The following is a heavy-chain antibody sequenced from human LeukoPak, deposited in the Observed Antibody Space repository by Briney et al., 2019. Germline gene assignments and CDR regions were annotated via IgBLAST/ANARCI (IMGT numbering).Heavy chain of an antibody. CDR1: GVSISSSSYY. J-gene: IGHJ5*02. CDR3: ARWYYYDSSGYLNWFDP. CDR2: SYYSGST. Sequence: NPSETLSLTCTVSGVSISSSSYYWGWLRQPPGKGRVWIGSSYYSGSTYYNPSLKSRVTISVDTSKNQFSLKLSSGTAADAAGYYCARWYYYDSSGYLNWFDPWGQGTLVTVSS. D-gene: IGHD3-22*01. V-gene: IGHV4-39*07.